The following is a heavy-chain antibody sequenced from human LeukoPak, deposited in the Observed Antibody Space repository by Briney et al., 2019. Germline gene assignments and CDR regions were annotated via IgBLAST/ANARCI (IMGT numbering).Heavy chain of an antibody. CDR3: ARDSVTIFGVANYGMDV. CDR1: GGSISGYY. CDR2: IYYSGST. J-gene: IGHJ6*02. V-gene: IGHV4-59*01. Sequence: SETLSLTCTVSGGSISGYYWSWIRQPPGKGLEWIGYIYYSGSTNYNPSLKSRVSISVDTSKNQFSLKLSSVTAADTAVYYCARDSVTIFGVANYGMDVWGQGTTVTVSS. D-gene: IGHD3-3*01.